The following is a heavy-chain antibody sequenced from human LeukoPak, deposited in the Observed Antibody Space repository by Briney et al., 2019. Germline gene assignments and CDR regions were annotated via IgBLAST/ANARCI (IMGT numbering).Heavy chain of an antibody. CDR3: ARRDYVWGSYRS. V-gene: IGHV4-34*01. CDR2: INHSGST. Sequence: SETLSLTCAVYGGSFSGYYWSWIRQPPGKGLEWIGEINHSGSTNYNPSLKSRVTISVDTSKKQFSLKLSSVTAADTAVYYCARRDYVWGSYRSWGQGTLVTVSS. D-gene: IGHD3-16*02. CDR1: GGSFSGYY. J-gene: IGHJ5*02.